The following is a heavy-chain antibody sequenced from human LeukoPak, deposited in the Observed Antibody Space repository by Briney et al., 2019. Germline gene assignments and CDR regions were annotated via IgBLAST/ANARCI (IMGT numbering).Heavy chain of an antibody. J-gene: IGHJ5*02. V-gene: IGHV4-34*01. Sequence: SETLSLTCAVYGGSSSGYYWSWIRQPPGKGLEWIGEINHSGSTNYNPSLKSRVTISVDTSKNQFSLKLSSVTAADTAVYYCARGRVYYYDSSGYYYAVYWFDPWGQGTLVTVSS. CDR2: INHSGST. CDR1: GGSSSGYY. CDR3: ARGRVYYYDSSGYYYAVYWFDP. D-gene: IGHD3-22*01.